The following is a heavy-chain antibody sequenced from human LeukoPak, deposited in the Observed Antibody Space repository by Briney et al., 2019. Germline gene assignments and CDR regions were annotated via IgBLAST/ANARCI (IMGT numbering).Heavy chain of an antibody. CDR1: GGSISSYY. J-gene: IGHJ4*02. D-gene: IGHD6-19*01. CDR3: ASENPLAVAGRFDY. CDR2: IYYSGST. V-gene: IGHV4-59*01. Sequence: SETLPLTCTVSGGSISSYYWSWIRQPPGKGLEWIGYIYYSGSTNYNPSLKSRVTISVDTSKNQFSLKLSSVTAADTAVYYCASENPLAVAGRFDYWGQGTLVTVSS.